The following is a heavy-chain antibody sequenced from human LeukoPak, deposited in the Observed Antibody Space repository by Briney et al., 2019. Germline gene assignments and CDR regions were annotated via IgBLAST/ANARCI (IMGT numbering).Heavy chain of an antibody. J-gene: IGHJ4*02. V-gene: IGHV3-7*03. CDR2: INQHGSEE. CDR1: GFTFSNHW. CDR3: ARGPRTYDY. Sequence: GGSLRLSCAASGFTFSNHWMTRVRQAPGKGLEWVANINQHGSEEYYLDSVKGRFTISRDNAKNSLYLQMNSLRAEDTAVYYCARGPRTYDYWGQGTLVTVSS. D-gene: IGHD3/OR15-3a*01.